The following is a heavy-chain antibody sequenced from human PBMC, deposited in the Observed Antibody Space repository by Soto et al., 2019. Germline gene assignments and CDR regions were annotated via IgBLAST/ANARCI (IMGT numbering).Heavy chain of an antibody. V-gene: IGHV1-18*01. J-gene: IGHJ4*02. Sequence: QVQLVQSGAEVKKPGASVQVSCKASGYTFTSYHITCVRQAPGQGLEWMGWISAYNGNTNYAQKLQGRVTMTTDTSTSTAHMELRSPRSDDTAVYYCARDSPPPREWGQGTLVTVSS. CDR1: GYTFTSYH. CDR3: ARDSPPPRE. CDR2: ISAYNGNT.